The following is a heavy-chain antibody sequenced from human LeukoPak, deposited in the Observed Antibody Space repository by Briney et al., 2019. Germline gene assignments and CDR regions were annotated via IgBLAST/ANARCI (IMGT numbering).Heavy chain of an antibody. J-gene: IGHJ1*01. CDR3: AGGYDYGDREYFQH. CDR1: GYTFTSYG. CDR2: ISAYNGNT. V-gene: IGHV1-18*01. D-gene: IGHD4-17*01. Sequence: APVKVSCKASGYTFTSYGISWVRQAPGQGLEWMGWISAYNGNTNYAQKLQGRVTMTTDTSTSTAYMELRSLRSDDTAVYYCAGGYDYGDREYFQHWGQGTLVTVSS.